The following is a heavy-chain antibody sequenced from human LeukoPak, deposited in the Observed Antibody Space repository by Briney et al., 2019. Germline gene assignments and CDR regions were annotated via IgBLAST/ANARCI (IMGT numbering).Heavy chain of an antibody. D-gene: IGHD3-10*01. Sequence: GGSLRLSCAASGFTFSSYGMHWVRQAPGKGLEWVAFIRYDGSNKYYADSVKGRFTISRDNSKNTLFLQMNSLRTEDTAVYYCAKDRVNYYGSGSSHYMDVWGKGTTVTVSS. J-gene: IGHJ6*03. CDR2: IRYDGSNK. CDR1: GFTFSSYG. CDR3: AKDRVNYYGSGSSHYMDV. V-gene: IGHV3-30*02.